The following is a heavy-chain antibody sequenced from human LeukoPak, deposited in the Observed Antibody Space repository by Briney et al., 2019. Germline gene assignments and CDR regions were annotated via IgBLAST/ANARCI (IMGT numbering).Heavy chain of an antibody. CDR2: IYTSGST. J-gene: IGHJ6*03. CDR3: ARDLRQQLGQYYYYYYMDV. V-gene: IGHV4-61*02. Sequence: PSETLSLTCTVCGGSISSGSYYWSWIRQPAGKGLEWIGRIYTSGSTNYNPSLKSRVTISVDTSKNQFSLKLSSVTAADTAVYYCARDLRQQLGQYYYYYYMDVWGKGTTVTVSS. D-gene: IGHD6-13*01. CDR1: GGSISSGSYY.